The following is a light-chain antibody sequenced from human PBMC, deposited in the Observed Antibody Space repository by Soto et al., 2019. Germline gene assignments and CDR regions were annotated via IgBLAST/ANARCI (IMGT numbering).Light chain of an antibody. CDR2: DVR. CDR3: SSYTSSASYV. CDR1: SNDVGAYDY. J-gene: IGLJ1*01. Sequence: QSALTQPASVSGSPGQSITIFCTGTSNDVGAYDYVSWYQHHPGKAPKLIIYDVRNRPSGVSNRFSASKSGNTASLIISGLQAEDEADYYCSSYTSSASYVFGTGTKLTVL. V-gene: IGLV2-14*01.